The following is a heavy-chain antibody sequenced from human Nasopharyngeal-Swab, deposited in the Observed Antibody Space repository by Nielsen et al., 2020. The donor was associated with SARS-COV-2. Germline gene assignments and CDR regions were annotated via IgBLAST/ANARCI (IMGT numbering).Heavy chain of an antibody. CDR3: AKDLVGAAN. Sequence: GESLKISCAASAFTFTNYAMNWVRQAPGRGLEWVSSISGSGTSTYYADSVRGRFTISRDNSKNTLYLQMTGLRGEDTAVYYCAKDLVGAANWGQGTLVTVSS. J-gene: IGHJ4*02. D-gene: IGHD2-15*01. CDR1: AFTFTNYA. V-gene: IGHV3-23*01. CDR2: ISGSGTST.